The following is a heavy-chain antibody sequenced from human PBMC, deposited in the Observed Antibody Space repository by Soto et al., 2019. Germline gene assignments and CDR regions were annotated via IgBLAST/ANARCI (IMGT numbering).Heavy chain of an antibody. V-gene: IGHV1-24*01. CDR2: FDPEDGET. CDR1: GYTLTELS. J-gene: IGHJ4*02. D-gene: IGHD6-13*01. Sequence: ASVKVSCKVSGYTLTELSMHWVRQAPGKGLEWMGGFDPEDGETIYAQKFQGRVTMTEDTSTDTAYMELSSLRSEDTAVYYCATDSGIAPWYYFDYWGQGXLVTVYS. CDR3: ATDSGIAPWYYFDY.